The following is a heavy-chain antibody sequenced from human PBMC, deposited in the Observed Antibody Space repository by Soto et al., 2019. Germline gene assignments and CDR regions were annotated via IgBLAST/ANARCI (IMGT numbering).Heavy chain of an antibody. V-gene: IGHV3-23*01. J-gene: IGHJ4*02. CDR1: GFAFSTYA. CDR2: IGGSGVTT. Sequence: EVQLLESGGGLIQPGGSLRLSCAASGFAFSTYALSWVRQGPGKGLEWVSGIGGSGVTTYYADSVKGRFTISRDNSKNTLYLQMNSLRAEDTAVYFCATIKTYNSPPFGHWGQGTLVAVSS. CDR3: ATIKTYNSPPFGH. D-gene: IGHD3-3*01.